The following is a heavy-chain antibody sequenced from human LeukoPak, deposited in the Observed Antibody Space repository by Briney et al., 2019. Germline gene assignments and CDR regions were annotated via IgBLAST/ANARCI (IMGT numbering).Heavy chain of an antibody. CDR1: AFTFSNYA. CDR2: LSAPVSDGGP. Sequence: GGSLRLSCAASAFTFSNYAMRWVREAPGTGLEWVSTLSAPVSDGGPFYADYVKGRFTISRDISKNTLHLQMNSLRDEDTAMYYGAKIRGKGAVSGRGEIDYWGQGTLVTVSS. V-gene: IGHV3-23*01. CDR3: AKIRGKGAVSGRGEIDY. J-gene: IGHJ4*02. D-gene: IGHD1-26*01.